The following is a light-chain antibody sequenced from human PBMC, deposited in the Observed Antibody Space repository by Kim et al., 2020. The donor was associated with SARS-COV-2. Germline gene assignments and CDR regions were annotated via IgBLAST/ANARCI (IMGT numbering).Light chain of an antibody. CDR1: QRVSSN. CDR3: QQYNNWPPMYT. V-gene: IGKV3-15*01. Sequence: YPGERATLSCRASQRVSSNLAWYQQKPGQAPRLLIYGASTRATGIPARFSGSGSGTEFTLTISSLQSEDFAVYYCQQYNNWPPMYTFGQGTKLEI. CDR2: GAS. J-gene: IGKJ2*01.